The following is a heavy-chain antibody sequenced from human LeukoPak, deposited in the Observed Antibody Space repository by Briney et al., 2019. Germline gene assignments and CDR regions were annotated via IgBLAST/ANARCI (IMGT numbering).Heavy chain of an antibody. CDR3: ARYCSSTSCYHTPPDAFDI. CDR1: GGTFSSYA. V-gene: IGHV1-69*13. D-gene: IGHD2-2*01. CDR2: IIPIFGTA. J-gene: IGHJ3*02. Sequence: SVKVSCKASGGTFSSYAISWVRQAPGQGLEWMGGIIPIFGTANYAQKFQGRVTITADESTSTAYMELSSLRSEDTAVYYCARYCSSTSCYHTPPDAFDIWGQGTMVTVSS.